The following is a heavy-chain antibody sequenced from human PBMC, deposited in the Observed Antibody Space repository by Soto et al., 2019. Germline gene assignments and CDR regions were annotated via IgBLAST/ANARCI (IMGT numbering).Heavy chain of an antibody. J-gene: IGHJ6*01. V-gene: IGHV4-59*08. CDR1: SGPTSSHN. CDR3: VRQGIGPLQGLVDV. CDR2: VYNTGGT. Sequence: QVQLQQSGPGLVKPSETLSLTCTVSSGPTSSHNWGWIRQPPGRGLEWIGYVYNTGGTSYNPTLGSLVTKSADTPTKNISLTLSSVTAADTAVYYCVRQGIGPLQGLVDVWGQGTTVSVYS. D-gene: IGHD3-10*01.